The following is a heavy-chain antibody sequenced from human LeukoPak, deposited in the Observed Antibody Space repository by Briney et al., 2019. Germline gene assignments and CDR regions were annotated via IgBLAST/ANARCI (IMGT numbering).Heavy chain of an antibody. D-gene: IGHD2/OR15-2a*01. J-gene: IGHJ4*02. CDR1: GFTFSDYY. Sequence: GGSLRLSCAASGFTFSDYYMSWIRQAPGKGLEWVSYISSSSSYTNYADSVKGRFTISRDNAKNSLYLQMNSLRDEDTAVYYCARPRGAISNDFDYWGQGTLVTVSS. CDR2: ISSSSSYT. CDR3: ARPRGAISNDFDY. V-gene: IGHV3-11*06.